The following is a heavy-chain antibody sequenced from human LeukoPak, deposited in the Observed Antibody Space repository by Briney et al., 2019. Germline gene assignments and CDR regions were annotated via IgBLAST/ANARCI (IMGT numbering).Heavy chain of an antibody. J-gene: IGHJ4*02. D-gene: IGHD3-22*01. V-gene: IGHV3-23*01. CDR1: GFTFSSYA. Sequence: GGSLRLSCAASGFTFSSYAMNWVRQAPEKGLEWVSGISGSGGSTYYADSVKGRFTISRDNSKNTLYVQVNSLGTEDTAAYYCAKGSYYDSSGSFYFDYWGQGTLVTVSS. CDR3: AKGSYYDSSGSFYFDY. CDR2: ISGSGGST.